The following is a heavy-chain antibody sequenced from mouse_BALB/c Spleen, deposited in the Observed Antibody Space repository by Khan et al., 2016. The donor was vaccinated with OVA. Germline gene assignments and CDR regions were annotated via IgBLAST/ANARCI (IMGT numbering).Heavy chain of an antibody. D-gene: IGHD2-3*01. CDR1: GYTFTYYV. V-gene: IGHV1-77*01. J-gene: IGHJ2*01. Sequence: VQLKQSGPELVKPGASVKMSCKASGYTFTYYVITWVKQRTGQGLEWIGEIYPGSDNVYYNERFKGKATLTADKSSNTTHMQLSSLTSEDSAVYFCARGDGYYVYFDYWGQGTTLTVSS. CDR2: IYPGSDNV. CDR3: ARGDGYYVYFDY.